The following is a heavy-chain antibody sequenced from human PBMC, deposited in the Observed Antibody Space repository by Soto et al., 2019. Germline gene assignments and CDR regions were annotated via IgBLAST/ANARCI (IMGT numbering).Heavy chain of an antibody. D-gene: IGHD3-10*01. Sequence: ASVKVSCKASVYTFTSYGISWVRQAPGQGLEWMGWISAYNGNTNYAQKLQGRVTMTKDTYTSTAYMELRSLRSDDTAVYYCARGRSGSYYNDYFDYWGQGTLVTVSS. J-gene: IGHJ4*02. CDR1: VYTFTSYG. CDR2: ISAYNGNT. V-gene: IGHV1-18*01. CDR3: ARGRSGSYYNDYFDY.